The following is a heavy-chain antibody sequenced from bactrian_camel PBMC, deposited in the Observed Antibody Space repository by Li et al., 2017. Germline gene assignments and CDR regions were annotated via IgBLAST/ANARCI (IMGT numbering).Heavy chain of an antibody. CDR3: ATTRRLYGGPGLDYNY. V-gene: IGHV3S1*01. J-gene: IGHJ4*01. D-gene: IGHD2*01. CDR1: GFTFSDYL. Sequence: HVQLVESGGGLVQSGGSLRLSCVASGFTFSDYLFYWVRQAPGRGLEWVSLIVSKGDTTYYADSVKHRFTISRDNAKNTMYLQMNSLKSEDTALYYCATTRRLYGGPGLDYNYWGQGTQVTVS. CDR2: IVSKGDTT.